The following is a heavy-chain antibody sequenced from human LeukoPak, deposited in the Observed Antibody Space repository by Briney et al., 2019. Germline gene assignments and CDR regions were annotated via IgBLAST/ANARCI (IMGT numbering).Heavy chain of an antibody. CDR3: ARDALKPYDSSGYNEQRAEYFQH. D-gene: IGHD3-22*01. Sequence: PVGSLRLSCAASVFTFSSYWMSWVRQAPGKGLEWVANIKQDGSEKYYVDSVKGRFTISRDNAKNSLYLQMNSLRAEDTAVYYCARDALKPYDSSGYNEQRAEYFQHWVQGTLVSVCS. V-gene: IGHV3-7*01. CDR1: VFTFSSYW. J-gene: IGHJ1*01. CDR2: IKQDGSEK.